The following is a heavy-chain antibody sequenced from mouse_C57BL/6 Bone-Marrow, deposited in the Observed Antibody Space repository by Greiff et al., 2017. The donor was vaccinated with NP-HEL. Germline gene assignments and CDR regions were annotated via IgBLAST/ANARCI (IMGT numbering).Heavy chain of an antibody. V-gene: IGHV1-81*01. CDR2: IYPRSGNT. D-gene: IGHD2-5*01. J-gene: IGHJ3*01. CDR3: ARRGYSNPAWFAY. Sequence: VQLQQSGAELARPGASVKLSCKASGYTFTSYGISWVKQRTGQGLEWIGEIYPRSGNTYYNEKFKGKATLTADKSSSTAYMELRSLTSEDSAVYFCARRGYSNPAWFAYWGQGTLVTVSA. CDR1: GYTFTSYG.